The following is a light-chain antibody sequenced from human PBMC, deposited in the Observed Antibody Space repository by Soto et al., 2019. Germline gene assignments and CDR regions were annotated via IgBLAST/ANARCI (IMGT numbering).Light chain of an antibody. V-gene: IGLV2-14*01. CDR2: EVS. CDR1: SSDVGRYNY. Sequence: QSVLTQPASVSGSPGQSITISCTGTSSDVGRYNYVSWYQHHPGKAPKLMIYEVSNRPSGVSNRFSGSKSGNTASLTISGLQAEDEADYYCTSYRRGNTPVVFGGATKGTVL. CDR3: TSYRRGNTPVV. J-gene: IGLJ2*01.